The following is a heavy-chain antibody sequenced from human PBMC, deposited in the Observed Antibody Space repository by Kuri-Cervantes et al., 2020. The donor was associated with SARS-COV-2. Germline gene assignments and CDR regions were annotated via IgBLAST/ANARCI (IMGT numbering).Heavy chain of an antibody. J-gene: IGHJ6*02. V-gene: IGHV1-46*01. D-gene: IGHD4-11*01. CDR1: GDTFTSYY. CDR2: INPSGGST. Sequence: ASVKVSCKASGDTFTSYYMHRVRQAPGQGLEWMGIINPSGGSTSYAQKFQGRVTMTRDTSTSTVYMELSSLRSEDTAVYYCAWTRYSNLYYYYGMDVWGQGTTVTVSS. CDR3: AWTRYSNLYYYYGMDV.